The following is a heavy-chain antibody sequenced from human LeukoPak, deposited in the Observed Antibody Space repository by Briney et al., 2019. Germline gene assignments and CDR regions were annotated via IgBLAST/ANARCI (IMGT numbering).Heavy chain of an antibody. CDR2: FDPEDGET. J-gene: IGHJ4*02. CDR1: GYTLTELS. Sequence: GASVKVSCKVSGYTLTELSMHWVRQAPGKGLEWMGGFDPEDGETIYAQKFQGRVTITADQSTSTAYMELSSLRSEDTAVYYCARDREGYSYGSMYYFDYWGQGTLVTVSS. D-gene: IGHD5-18*01. CDR3: ARDREGYSYGSMYYFDY. V-gene: IGHV1-24*01.